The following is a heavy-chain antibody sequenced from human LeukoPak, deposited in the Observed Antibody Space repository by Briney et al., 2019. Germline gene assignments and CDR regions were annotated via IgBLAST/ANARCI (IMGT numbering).Heavy chain of an antibody. CDR3: AIPGAYYYDSSGYYRFDY. CDR1: GGTFSSYA. Sequence: SVKVSCKASGGTFSSYAISWVRQAPGQGLEWMGGIIPIFGTANYAQKFQGRVTITTDESTSTAYMELSSLRSEDTAVYYCAIPGAYYYDSSGYYRFDYWGQGTLVTVSS. V-gene: IGHV1-69*05. J-gene: IGHJ4*02. CDR2: IIPIFGTA. D-gene: IGHD3-22*01.